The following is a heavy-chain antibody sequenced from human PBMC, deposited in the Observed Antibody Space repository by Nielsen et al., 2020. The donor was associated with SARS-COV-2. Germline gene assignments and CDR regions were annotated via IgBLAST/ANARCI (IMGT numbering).Heavy chain of an antibody. CDR1: GYTFTSYG. CDR3: ARGVVVPAAMSYYYYGMDV. J-gene: IGHJ6*02. CDR2: ISPHNGNT. Sequence: ASVKVSCKASGYTFTSYGITWVRQAPGQGLEWMGWISPHNGNTNYAQKLQGRVTMTTDTSTSTAYMELRSLRSDDTAVYYCARGVVVPAAMSYYYYGMDVWGQGTTVTVSS. D-gene: IGHD2-2*01. V-gene: IGHV1-18*01.